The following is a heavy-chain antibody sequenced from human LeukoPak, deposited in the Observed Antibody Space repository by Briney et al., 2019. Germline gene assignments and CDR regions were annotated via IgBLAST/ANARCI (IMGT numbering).Heavy chain of an antibody. CDR2: ISYDGSNK. J-gene: IGHJ5*01. Sequence: GGSLILSCAASGFTFSSYAMHWVRQAPGKGLEWVAVISYDGSNKYYADSVKGRFTISRDNSKNTLYLQMNSLRAEDTAVYYCARDRYYASGSYNWFDPWGQGTLVTVSS. CDR1: GFTFSSYA. D-gene: IGHD3-10*01. CDR3: ARDRYYASGSYNWFDP. V-gene: IGHV3-30-3*01.